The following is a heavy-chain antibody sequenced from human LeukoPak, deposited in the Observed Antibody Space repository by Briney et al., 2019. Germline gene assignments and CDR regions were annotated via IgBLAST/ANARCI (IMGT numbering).Heavy chain of an antibody. V-gene: IGHV4-39*01. CDR1: GGSISSSSYY. CDR3: ARQGRISMIVVLIEDAFDI. CDR2: IYYSGSI. J-gene: IGHJ3*02. Sequence: SETLSLTCTVSGGSISSSSYYWGWIRQPPGKGLEWIGSIYYSGSIYYNPSLKSRVTISVDTSKNQFSLKLSSVTAADTAVYYCARQGRISMIVVLIEDAFDIWGQGTMVTVSS. D-gene: IGHD3-22*01.